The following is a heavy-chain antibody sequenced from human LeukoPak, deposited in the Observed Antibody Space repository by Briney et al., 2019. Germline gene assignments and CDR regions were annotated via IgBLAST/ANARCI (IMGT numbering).Heavy chain of an antibody. V-gene: IGHV3-73*01. D-gene: IGHD2-15*01. CDR2: IRSKANSYAT. CDR3: TRVVVAATDFDY. J-gene: IGHJ4*02. Sequence: HPGGSLRLSCAASGFTFSGSAMHWVRQASGKGLEWVGRIRSKANSYATAYAASVKGRFTISRDDSKNTAYLQMNSLKTEDTAVYYCTRVVVAATDFDYWGQGTLVTVSS. CDR1: GFTFSGSA.